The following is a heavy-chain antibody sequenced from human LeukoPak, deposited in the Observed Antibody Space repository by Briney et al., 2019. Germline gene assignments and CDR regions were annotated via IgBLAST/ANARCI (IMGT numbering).Heavy chain of an antibody. CDR3: ARHVVGNYDLLSFDY. D-gene: IGHD2-21*01. Sequence: SETLSLTCAVYGGSFSGYYWGWIRQPPGKGLEWIASMFYSGNTYYNPSLKSRVTMSVDTTENQFSLKLSSVTAADTAVYYCARHVVGNYDLLSFDYWGQGSLVTVSS. CDR2: MFYSGNT. CDR1: GGSFSGYY. J-gene: IGHJ4*02. V-gene: IGHV4-34*12.